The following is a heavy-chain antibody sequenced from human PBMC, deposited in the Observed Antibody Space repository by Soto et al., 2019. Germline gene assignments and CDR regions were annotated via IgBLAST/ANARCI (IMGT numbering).Heavy chain of an antibody. J-gene: IGHJ4*02. D-gene: IGHD4-17*01. CDR2: IWYDGSNK. Sequence: QVQLVESGGGVVQPGRSLRLSCAASGFTFSSYGMHWVRQAPGKGLEWVAVIWYDGSNKYYADSVKGRFTISRDNSKNTLYLQMNSLRAEDTAVYYCARGEVERTVTPALDYWGQGTLVTVSS. CDR3: ARGEVERTVTPALDY. V-gene: IGHV3-33*01. CDR1: GFTFSSYG.